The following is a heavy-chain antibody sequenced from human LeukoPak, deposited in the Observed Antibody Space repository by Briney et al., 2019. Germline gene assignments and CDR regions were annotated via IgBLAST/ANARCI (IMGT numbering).Heavy chain of an antibody. CDR1: GYTFTDYF. V-gene: IGHV1-2*02. CDR2: INPHSGGT. CDR3: ARDMDSGPDFFDY. J-gene: IGHJ4*02. Sequence: ASVKVSCKASGYTFTDYFMHWVRQAPGQGLEWMGWINPHSGGTDHAQKFQGRVTMTRDTSISTAYMELSRLRSDDTAVYYCARDMDSGPDFFDYWGLGTLVTVSS. D-gene: IGHD1-26*01.